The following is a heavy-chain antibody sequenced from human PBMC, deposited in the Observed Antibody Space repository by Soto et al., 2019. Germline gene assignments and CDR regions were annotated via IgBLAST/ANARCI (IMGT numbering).Heavy chain of an antibody. CDR2: IWYDGSNK. CDR1: GFTFSSYG. D-gene: IGHD3-22*01. V-gene: IGHV3-33*01. Sequence: PGGSLRLSCAASGFTFSSYGMHWVRQAPGKGLEWVAVIWYDGSNKYYADSVKGRFTISRDNSKNTLYLQMNSLRAEDTAVYYWARDHLVVVHRVYYYGMDVWGQGTTVTVSS. CDR3: ARDHLVVVHRVYYYGMDV. J-gene: IGHJ6*02.